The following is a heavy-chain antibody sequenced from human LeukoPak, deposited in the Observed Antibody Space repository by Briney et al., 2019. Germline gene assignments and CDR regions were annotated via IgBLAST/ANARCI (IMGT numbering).Heavy chain of an antibody. CDR1: GFTVSSNY. J-gene: IGHJ3*02. CDR2: IYSGGST. CDR3: ARVKITMIVVVINGAFDI. V-gene: IGHV3-66*01. D-gene: IGHD3-22*01. Sequence: GGSLRLSCAASGFTVSSNYMSWVRQAPGKGLEWVSVIYSGGSTYYADSVKGRFTISRDNSKNTLYLQMNSLRAEDTAVYYCARVKITMIVVVINGAFDIWGQGTMVTVSS.